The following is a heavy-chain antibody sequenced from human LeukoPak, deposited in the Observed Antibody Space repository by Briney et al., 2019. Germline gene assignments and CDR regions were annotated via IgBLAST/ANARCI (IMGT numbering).Heavy chain of an antibody. CDR2: ISSSSSYI. CDR1: GFTFSTYS. D-gene: IGHD6-13*01. J-gene: IGHJ4*02. V-gene: IGHV3-21*01. Sequence: GGSLRLSCAASGFTFSTYSMNWVRQAPGKGLEWVSSISSSSSYIYYADSVKGRFTISRDNAKNSLYLQMNSLRAEDTAVYYCASSSWSTPVVYWGQGTLVTASS. CDR3: ASSSWSTPVVY.